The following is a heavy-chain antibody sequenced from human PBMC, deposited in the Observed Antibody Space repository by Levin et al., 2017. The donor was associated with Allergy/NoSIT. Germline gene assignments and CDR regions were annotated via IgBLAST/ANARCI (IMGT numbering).Heavy chain of an antibody. Sequence: PGGSLRLSCAASGFTFSSYSMDWVRQAPGKGLEWVSHISGSGNILYADSVKGRFTISRDKAKNSLYLQMNSLRAEDTAVYYCARVEYGGNSGRGAFDIWGQGTMVTVSS. CDR3: ARVEYGGNSGRGAFDI. J-gene: IGHJ3*02. V-gene: IGHV3-21*05. CDR2: ISGSGNI. CDR1: GFTFSSYS. D-gene: IGHD4-23*01.